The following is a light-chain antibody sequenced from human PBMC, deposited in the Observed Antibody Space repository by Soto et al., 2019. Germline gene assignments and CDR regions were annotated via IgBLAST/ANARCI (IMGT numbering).Light chain of an antibody. Sequence: EIVLTQSPATLSLSPGERATLSCRASQSVSSYLAWYQQKPGPAPRLLIYDASNRATGIPARFSGSGSGTEFTLTISGLEPEGFAVYYCQQRSNWLTFGGGTKVEIK. CDR1: QSVSSY. V-gene: IGKV3-11*01. CDR2: DAS. J-gene: IGKJ4*01. CDR3: QQRSNWLT.